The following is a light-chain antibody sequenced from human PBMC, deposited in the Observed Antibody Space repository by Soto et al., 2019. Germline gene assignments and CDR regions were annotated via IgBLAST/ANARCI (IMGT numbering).Light chain of an antibody. CDR2: DVT. J-gene: IGLJ1*01. Sequence: QSVLTQPASLSGSPGQSITISCTGTGSDIGGYNYVSWYQQHPGKAPKLIIHDVTNRPSGVSDRFFGSKSGNTASLTISGLQAEDEADYYCSSCRASSTTHYVFGTGTKLTVL. CDR1: GSDIGGYNY. CDR3: SSCRASSTTHYV. V-gene: IGLV2-14*03.